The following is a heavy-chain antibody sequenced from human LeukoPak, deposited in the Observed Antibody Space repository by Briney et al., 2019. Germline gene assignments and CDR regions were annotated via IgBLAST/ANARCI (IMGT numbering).Heavy chain of an antibody. V-gene: IGHV1-8*01. D-gene: IGHD3-22*01. CDR3: ARGGTIYDSILEDAFHI. CDR2: MNPNSGNT. J-gene: IGHJ3*02. CDR1: GYTFTNYD. Sequence: ASVKVSCKASGYTFTNYDINWVRQATGQGLEWMGWMNPNSGNTGYAQELQGRVTMTRNSSISTAFMELSSLRSEDTAVYYCARGGTIYDSILEDAFHIWGQGTMVTVSS.